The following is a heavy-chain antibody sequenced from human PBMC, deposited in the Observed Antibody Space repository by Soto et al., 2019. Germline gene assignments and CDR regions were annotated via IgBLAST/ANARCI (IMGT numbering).Heavy chain of an antibody. CDR1: GFTFSSYS. CDR3: ARVGGGVRWLQPYWYFDL. V-gene: IGHV3-48*02. J-gene: IGHJ2*01. CDR2: ISSSSSTI. D-gene: IGHD5-12*01. Sequence: GGSLRLSCAASGFTFSSYSMNWVRQAPGKGLEWVSYISSSSSTIYYADSVKGRFTISRDNAKNSLYLQMNSLRDEDTAVYYCARVGGGVRWLQPYWYFDLWGRGTLVTVSS.